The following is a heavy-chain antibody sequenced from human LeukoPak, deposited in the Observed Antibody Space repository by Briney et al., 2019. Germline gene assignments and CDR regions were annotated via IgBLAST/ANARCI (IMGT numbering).Heavy chain of an antibody. Sequence: GRCLRLSCAAAGFTFSSYSMNSVRHAPREGLEWVSSISSSSSYIYYADSVKARFTISRDNAKTSLYLQMNSLRAEDTAVYYCARGGSYGPRPTNDYWGQGTLVTVSS. CDR1: GFTFSSYS. J-gene: IGHJ4*02. CDR3: ARGGSYGPRPTNDY. V-gene: IGHV3-21*01. CDR2: ISSSSSYI. D-gene: IGHD3-10*01.